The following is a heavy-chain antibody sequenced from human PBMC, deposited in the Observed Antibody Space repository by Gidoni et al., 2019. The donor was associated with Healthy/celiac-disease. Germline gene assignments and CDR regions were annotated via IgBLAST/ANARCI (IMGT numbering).Heavy chain of an antibody. CDR1: GGSISSGDYY. V-gene: IGHV4-30-4*01. J-gene: IGHJ5*02. Sequence: QVQLQESGPGLVKPSQTLSLTCTVSGGSISSGDYYWSWLRPPPGKGLEWIWYIYYSGSTYYNPSLNSRVTISVDTSKNQCSLKLSSVTAADTAVYYCARARTSWFDPWGQGTLVTVSS. CDR2: IYYSGST. CDR3: ARARTSWFDP.